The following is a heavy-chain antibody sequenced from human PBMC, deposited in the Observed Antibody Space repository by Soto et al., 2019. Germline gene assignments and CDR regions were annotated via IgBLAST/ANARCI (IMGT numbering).Heavy chain of an antibody. CDR3: ALTTSLRLYYMDV. J-gene: IGHJ6*03. V-gene: IGHV6-1*01. Sequence: QVQLQQSGPGLVRPSQTLSLTCAISGDSVSSNSAAWNWIRQSPSRAIAWLGRTYYRSRWYSDYSVAVTSRLTANPATAEDQVPLQLNPVTPEDSALYYCALTTSLRLYYMDVWDKGAPGTGSS. D-gene: IGHD4-4*01. CDR2: TYYRSRWYS. CDR1: GDSVSSNSAA.